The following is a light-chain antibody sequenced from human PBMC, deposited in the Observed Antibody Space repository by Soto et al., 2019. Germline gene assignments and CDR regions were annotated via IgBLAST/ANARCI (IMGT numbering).Light chain of an antibody. CDR1: QSVSSY. CDR3: QPRSNWPPIFT. J-gene: IGKJ3*01. CDR2: DAC. V-gene: IGKV3-11*01. Sequence: ETVLTQSPATLSLSPGERATLSCRASQSVSSYLAWYQQKPGQAPRLLIYDACNRATGIPARFSGSGSGTDFTLTISSLEPEDFAVYYCQPRSNWPPIFTFGPGTKVDIK.